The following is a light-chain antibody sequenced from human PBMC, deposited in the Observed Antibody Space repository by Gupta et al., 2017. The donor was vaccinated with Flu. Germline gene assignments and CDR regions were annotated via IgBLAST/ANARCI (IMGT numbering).Light chain of an antibody. V-gene: IGLV4-69*01. Sequence: GHSPYTIAWHQQQPGKGPRYLMKLDSDGSYTKGDGIPDRCSGSSSGAERYLTISSLRSEDEADYYCQTWGSGRHYVFGAGTRVTVL. CDR3: QTWGSGRHYV. CDR2: LDSDGSY. J-gene: IGLJ1*01. CDR1: GHSPYT.